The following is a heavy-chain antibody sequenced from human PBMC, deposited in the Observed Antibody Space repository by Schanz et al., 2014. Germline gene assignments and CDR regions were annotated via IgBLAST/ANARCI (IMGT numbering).Heavy chain of an antibody. CDR3: ATGGISNLRYWFQGLDV. J-gene: IGHJ4*02. V-gene: IGHV3-11*01. CDR1: GFTFRDYQ. Sequence: VELVESGGVLVKPGGSLRLSCTASGFTFRDYQMTWIRQAPGKGLEWVSYITSGSAKFYADSVKGRFTISRDNAKNSLYLQMNSLESEDTAVYYCATGGISNLRYWFQGLDVWGQGTLVTVSS. CDR2: ITSGSAK. D-gene: IGHD3-22*01.